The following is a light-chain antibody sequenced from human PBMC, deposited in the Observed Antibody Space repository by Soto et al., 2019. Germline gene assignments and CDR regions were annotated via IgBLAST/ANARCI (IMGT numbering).Light chain of an antibody. Sequence: DIQMTQSPSTLSAYVGDRVTITCRASQSISSWLAWYQQKPGKAPKLLIYEASSLESGVPSRFSGSGSGTESTLTSSSLQPEDVATYYCQQYNSYPRTFGQGTKVDIK. J-gene: IGKJ1*01. CDR3: QQYNSYPRT. CDR2: EAS. CDR1: QSISSW. V-gene: IGKV1-5*03.